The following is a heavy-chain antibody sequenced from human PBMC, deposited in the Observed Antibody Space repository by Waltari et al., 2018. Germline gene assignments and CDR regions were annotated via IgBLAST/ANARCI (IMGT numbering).Heavy chain of an antibody. CDR3: ARVSNLEYYDFWSGYYIIDY. V-gene: IGHV4-31*03. D-gene: IGHD3-3*01. Sequence: QVQLQESGPGLVKPSHTLSLTCTVSGGSISSGGYYWSWIRQPAGKGREWIGYIYYSGSTYYNPSLKSRVTISVDTSKNQFSLKLSSVTAADTAVYYCARVSNLEYYDFWSGYYIIDYWGQGTLVTVSS. CDR1: GGSISSGGYY. CDR2: IYYSGST. J-gene: IGHJ4*02.